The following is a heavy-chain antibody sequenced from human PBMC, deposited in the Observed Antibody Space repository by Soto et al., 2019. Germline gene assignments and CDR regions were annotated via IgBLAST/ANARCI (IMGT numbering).Heavy chain of an antibody. Sequence: GSLRLSCAASGFTFSSYAMSWVRQAPGKGLEWVSAISGSGGSTYYADSVKGRFTISRDNSKNTLYLQMNSLRAEDRAVYYCAKDPARTWYFDYWGQGTLVTVSS. V-gene: IGHV3-23*01. CDR1: GFTFSSYA. D-gene: IGHD2-15*01. J-gene: IGHJ4*02. CDR3: AKDPARTWYFDY. CDR2: ISGSGGST.